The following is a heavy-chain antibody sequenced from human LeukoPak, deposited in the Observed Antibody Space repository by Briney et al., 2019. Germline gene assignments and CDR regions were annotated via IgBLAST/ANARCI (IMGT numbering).Heavy chain of an antibody. CDR2: ISAYNGNT. Sequence: VASVKVSCKASGGTFSSYAISWVRQAPGQGLEWMGWISAYNGNTNYAQKLQGRVTMTTDTSTSTAYMELRSLRSDDTAVYYCARPSSYGGNSPYYFDYWGQGTLVTVSS. CDR3: ARPSSYGGNSPYYFDY. J-gene: IGHJ4*02. CDR1: GGTFSSYA. D-gene: IGHD4-23*01. V-gene: IGHV1-18*01.